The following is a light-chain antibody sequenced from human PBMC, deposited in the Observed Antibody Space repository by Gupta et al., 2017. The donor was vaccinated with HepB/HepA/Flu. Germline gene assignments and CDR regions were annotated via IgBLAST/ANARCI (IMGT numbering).Light chain of an antibody. Sequence: QSALTQPRPVSGSRGQSVTISCTGTSSDVGGYNFVSWYRQDSGKAPKLIMYDVTGRPSGVPDRFSGSRSGNTASLTISRLRPEDESDYYCCSYAGSYTWVFGGGTKVTVL. V-gene: IGLV2-11*01. CDR3: CSYAGSYTWV. CDR2: DVT. CDR1: SSDVGGYNF. J-gene: IGLJ3*02.